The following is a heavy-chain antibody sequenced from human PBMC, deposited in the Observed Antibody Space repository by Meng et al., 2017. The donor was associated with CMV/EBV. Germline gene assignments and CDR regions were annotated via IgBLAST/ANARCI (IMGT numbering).Heavy chain of an antibody. V-gene: IGHV1-18*01. Sequence: ASVKVSCKASGYTFTSYGISWVRQAPGQGLEWMGWISAYNGNTNYAQKLQGRVTMTTDTSTSTAYMELRSLRSDDTAVYYCARDFLGIVVVPAAIPGNWFDPWGQGTLVTVSS. J-gene: IGHJ5*02. CDR2: ISAYNGNT. CDR3: ARDFLGIVVVPAAIPGNWFDP. CDR1: GYTFTSYG. D-gene: IGHD2-2*01.